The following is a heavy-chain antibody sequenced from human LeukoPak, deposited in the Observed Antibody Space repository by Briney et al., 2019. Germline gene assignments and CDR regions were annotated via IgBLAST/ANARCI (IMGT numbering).Heavy chain of an antibody. CDR2: IIPILGIA. V-gene: IGHV1-69*04. CDR3: AREXVEXATXXXYFDY. D-gene: IGHD5-24*01. CDR1: GGTFSSYA. Sequence: ASVKVSCKASGGTFSSYAISWVRQAPGQGLEWMGRIIPILGIANYAQKFQGRVTITADKSTSTAYMELSSLRSEDTAVYYCAREXVEXATXXXYFDYWGQGXLVTVS. J-gene: IGHJ4*02.